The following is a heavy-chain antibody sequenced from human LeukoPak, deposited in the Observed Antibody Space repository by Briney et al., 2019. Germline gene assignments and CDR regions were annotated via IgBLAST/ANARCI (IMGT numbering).Heavy chain of an antibody. CDR2: MYYSGST. CDR1: GGSISNSSYY. D-gene: IGHD5-24*01. J-gene: IGHJ4*02. Sequence: SETLSLTCTVSGGSISNSSYYWGWIRQPPGKGLEWIGSMYYSGSTYYNPSLKSRATISVDTSKNQFSLKLSSVAAADTAVYYCAGHGRMGTINPSYWGQGTLVTVSS. V-gene: IGHV4-39*01. CDR3: AGHGRMGTINPSY.